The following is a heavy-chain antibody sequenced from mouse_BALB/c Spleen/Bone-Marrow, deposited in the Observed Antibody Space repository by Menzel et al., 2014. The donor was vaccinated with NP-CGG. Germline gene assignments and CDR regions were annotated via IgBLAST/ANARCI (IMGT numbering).Heavy chain of an antibody. Sequence: EVKLMESGPDLVKPSQSLSLTCTVAGYSITSGYGWHWIRQFPGNKLEWMGYIHYSGSTNYNPSLQSRISITRDTSKNQFFLQLNSLTTEDTATYYFVRETTVVADFDYWGQGTTLTVSS. CDR3: VRETTVVADFDY. V-gene: IGHV3-1*02. J-gene: IGHJ2*01. CDR1: GYSITSGYG. D-gene: IGHD1-1*01. CDR2: IHYSGST.